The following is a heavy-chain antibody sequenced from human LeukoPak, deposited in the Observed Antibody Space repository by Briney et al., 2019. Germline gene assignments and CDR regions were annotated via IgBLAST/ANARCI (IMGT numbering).Heavy chain of an antibody. Sequence: SETLSLTCAVSGCSISSGGYSWSWIRQPPGKGLEWIGYIYHSGSTYYNPSLKSRVTISVDRSKNQFSLKLSSVTAADTAVYYCARDDILTGYPSDWGQGTLVTVSS. CDR2: IYHSGST. D-gene: IGHD3-9*01. J-gene: IGHJ4*02. V-gene: IGHV4-30-2*01. CDR3: ARDDILTGYPSD. CDR1: GCSISSGGYS.